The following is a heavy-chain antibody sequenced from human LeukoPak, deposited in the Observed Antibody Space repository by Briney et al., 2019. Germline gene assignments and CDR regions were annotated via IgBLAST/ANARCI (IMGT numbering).Heavy chain of an antibody. CDR1: GFTFSSYG. D-gene: IGHD1-26*01. Sequence: GRSLRLSCAASGFTFSSYGMHWVRQAPGKGLEGVAVIWYDGSNKYCADSVKGRFTISRDNYKNTLYLQMNSLRAEDTAVYYCARDRVGARHRYFDYWGQGTLVTVSS. CDR2: IWYDGSNK. CDR3: ARDRVGARHRYFDY. J-gene: IGHJ4*02. V-gene: IGHV3-33*01.